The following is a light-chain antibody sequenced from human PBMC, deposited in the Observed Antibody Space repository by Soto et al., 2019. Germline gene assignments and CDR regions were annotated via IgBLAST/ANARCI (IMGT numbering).Light chain of an antibody. V-gene: IGKV1-5*03. CDR3: QQYNSYPFT. Sequence: DIHMTQSPSTLSASVGDRVTITCRASQSISSWLAWYQQKPGKAPKLLIYKASSLESGVPSRFSGSGSGTEFTLTISRLQPDDFAPYYCQQYNSYPFTFGGGTKVEIK. CDR1: QSISSW. CDR2: KAS. J-gene: IGKJ4*01.